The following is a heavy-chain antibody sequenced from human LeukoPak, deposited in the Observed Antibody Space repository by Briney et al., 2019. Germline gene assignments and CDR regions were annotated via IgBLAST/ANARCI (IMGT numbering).Heavy chain of an antibody. CDR3: AHLPNGHDDYGDYRLAYYFDY. J-gene: IGHJ4*02. Sequence: ASVKVSCKASGYTFTSYYMHWVRQAPGQGLEWMGIINPSVGSTNYAQKFQGRVTLTRDMSTSTVYMELSSLRSEDTAVYYCAHLPNGHDDYGDYRLAYYFDYWGQGTLVTVSS. D-gene: IGHD4-17*01. CDR1: GYTFTSYY. CDR2: INPSVGST. V-gene: IGHV1-46*03.